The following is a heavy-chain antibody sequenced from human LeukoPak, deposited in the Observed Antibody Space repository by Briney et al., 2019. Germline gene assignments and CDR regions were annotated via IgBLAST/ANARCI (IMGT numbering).Heavy chain of an antibody. V-gene: IGHV4-39*01. CDR3: ARTIAVAVVVD. CDR2: INYSGST. J-gene: IGHJ4*02. D-gene: IGHD6-19*01. CDR1: GVSISSSSHY. Sequence: SETLSLTCTVSGVSISSSSHYWGWIRQPPGKGLEWIGSINYSGSTYYNPSLKSRVTISVDTSENQFSLKLSSVTAADTAVYYCARTIAVAVVVDWGQGTLVTVSS.